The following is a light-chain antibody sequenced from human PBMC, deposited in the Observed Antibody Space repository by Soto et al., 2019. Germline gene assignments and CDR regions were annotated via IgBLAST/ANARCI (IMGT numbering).Light chain of an antibody. J-gene: IGKJ1*01. CDR2: DAS. V-gene: IGKV3-11*01. Sequence: EIVLTQSPSTLSLLQGDRATLSCRASQSVNIYLAWYQQKPGQAPGLLIYDASNRATGIPARFSGSGSGTDFTLTISCLEPEDFAVYYCQQRSNWPPTFGQGTKVDIK. CDR1: QSVNIY. CDR3: QQRSNWPPT.